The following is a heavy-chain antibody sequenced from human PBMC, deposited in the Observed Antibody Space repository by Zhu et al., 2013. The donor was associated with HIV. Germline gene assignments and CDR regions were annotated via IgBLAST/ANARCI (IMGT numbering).Heavy chain of an antibody. CDR1: GYPFTDYY. J-gene: IGHJ4*02. CDR3: ARTRTGAGYWSDY. V-gene: IGHV1-2*02. D-gene: IGHD3-9*01. Sequence: QVQLVQSAAEVKPPGASVKVSCKASGYPFTDYYVHWIRQAPGQGLEWMGWMYPNNGATIYEKKFQDRVTMTRDTSITTAHMEVKRLRSDDTAVYYCARTRTGAGYWSDYWGQGTLVTVSS. CDR2: MYPNNGAT.